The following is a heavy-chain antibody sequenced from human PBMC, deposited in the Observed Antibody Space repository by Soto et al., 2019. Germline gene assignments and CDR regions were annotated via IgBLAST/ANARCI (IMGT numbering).Heavy chain of an antibody. CDR1: GFTFSSYA. CDR3: VKDTDYGDYRFDY. J-gene: IGHJ4*02. V-gene: IGHV3-64D*08. D-gene: IGHD4-17*01. CDR2: ISSNGGST. Sequence: GGSLRLSCSASGFTFSSYAMHWVRQAPGKGLEYVSAISSNGGSTYYADSVKGRFTISRDNSKNTLYLQMSSLRAEDAAVYYCVKDTDYGDYRFDYWGQGTLVTVSS.